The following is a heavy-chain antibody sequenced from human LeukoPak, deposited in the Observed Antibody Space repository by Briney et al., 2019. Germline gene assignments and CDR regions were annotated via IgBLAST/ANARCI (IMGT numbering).Heavy chain of an antibody. CDR1: GYTFTSYG. CDR2: ISAYNGNT. D-gene: IGHD2-15*01. V-gene: IGHV1-18*01. Sequence: ASVKVSCKASGYTFTSYGISWVRQAPGQGLEWMGWISAYNGNTNYAQKLQGRVTMTTDTSTSTAYMELSSLRSEDTAVYYCAMTYCSGGSCYTGVFDYWGQGTLVTVSS. CDR3: AMTYCSGGSCYTGVFDY. J-gene: IGHJ4*02.